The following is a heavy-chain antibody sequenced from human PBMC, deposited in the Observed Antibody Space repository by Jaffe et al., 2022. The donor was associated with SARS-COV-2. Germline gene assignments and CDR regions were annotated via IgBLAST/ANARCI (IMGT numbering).Heavy chain of an antibody. CDR1: GGSFSGYY. CDR2: INHSGST. J-gene: IGHJ4*02. V-gene: IGHV4-34*01. D-gene: IGHD3-9*01. Sequence: QVQLQQWGAGLLKPSETLSLTCAVYGGSFSGYYWSWIRQPPGKGLEWIGEINHSGSTNYNPSLKSRVTISVDTSKNQFSLKLSSVTAADTAVYYCARGRDLRGGFDWLSSTPPTPPLFDYWGQGTLVTVSS. CDR3: ARGRDLRGGFDWLSSTPPTPPLFDY.